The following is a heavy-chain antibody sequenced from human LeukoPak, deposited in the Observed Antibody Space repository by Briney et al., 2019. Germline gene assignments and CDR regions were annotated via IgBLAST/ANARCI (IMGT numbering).Heavy chain of an antibody. J-gene: IGHJ6*03. CDR1: GYTFTSYG. D-gene: IGHD3-10*01. Sequence: ASVKVSCKASGYTFTSYGISWVRQAPGQGLEWMGWISAYNGNTNYAQKLQGRVTMTTDTSTSTAYMELRSLRSDDTAVYYCARDPPGVLLWFGEYYYYMDVWGKGTTVTISS. V-gene: IGHV1-18*01. CDR3: ARDPPGVLLWFGEYYYYMDV. CDR2: ISAYNGNT.